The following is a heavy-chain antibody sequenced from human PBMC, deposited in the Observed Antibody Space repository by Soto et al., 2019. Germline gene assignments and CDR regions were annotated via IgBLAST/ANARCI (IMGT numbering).Heavy chain of an antibody. CDR3: ASARTGTTFSGI. Sequence: SETLSLTCTVSGGSMSSFYWSWIRQFPGKGLEWLGSIYYSGNTNYNPSLKSRLTISIDTSKNQFSLKLTSVTTVDSAVYYCASARTGTTFSGIWGQGTLVTVSS. CDR2: IYYSGNT. CDR1: GGSMSSFY. J-gene: IGHJ3*02. D-gene: IGHD1-7*01. V-gene: IGHV4-59*01.